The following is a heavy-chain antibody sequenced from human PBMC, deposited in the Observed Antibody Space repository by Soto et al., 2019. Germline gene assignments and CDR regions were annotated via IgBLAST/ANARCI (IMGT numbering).Heavy chain of an antibody. CDR3: AKAPNGNYVGGFEM. D-gene: IGHD4-4*01. CDR2: INGPGGST. V-gene: IGHV3-23*01. CDR1: GFTFHNYA. J-gene: IGHJ3*02. Sequence: GGSLRLSCAASGFTFHNYAMSWVRQAPGKGLEWVSSINGPGGSTYYADSVEGRFTISRDNFRDTLSLHMSGLRVQDTAIYYCAKAPNGNYVGGFEMCGQGTLVTVSS.